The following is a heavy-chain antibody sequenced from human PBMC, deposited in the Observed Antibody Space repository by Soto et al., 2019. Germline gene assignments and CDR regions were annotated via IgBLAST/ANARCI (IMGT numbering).Heavy chain of an antibody. J-gene: IGHJ4*02. CDR2: IYWDGIE. Sequence: QITLKESGPTLVKPTQTLTLTCTVSGFSFTTSGVGVGWIRQPPRKAPEWLALIYWDGIERYSPSLRSRLTITMDTSKNQVVLTMTTMDPVDTATYYCAHRPCSGGTCYLFDHWGQGTPVIVSS. V-gene: IGHV2-5*02. CDR1: GFSFTTSGVG. D-gene: IGHD2-15*01. CDR3: AHRPCSGGTCYLFDH.